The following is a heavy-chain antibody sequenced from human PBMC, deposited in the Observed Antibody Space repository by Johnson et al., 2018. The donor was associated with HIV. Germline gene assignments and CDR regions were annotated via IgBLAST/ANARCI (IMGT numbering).Heavy chain of an antibody. V-gene: IGHV3-15*01. CDR2: VKSKTDGGTT. CDR1: GFTFSNAW. Sequence: VQLVESGGGLVKPGGSLRVSCAASGFTFSNAWMSWVRHAPGKGLEWVGRVKSKTDGGTTDYATPVKGRFAISRDDSKNTLYLQVNSLKTEDTAVYYCNTSRNLLWFISGWTGFWALDIWGQGTMVTVSS. CDR3: NTSRNLLWFISGWTGFWALDI. J-gene: IGHJ3*02. D-gene: IGHD6-19*01.